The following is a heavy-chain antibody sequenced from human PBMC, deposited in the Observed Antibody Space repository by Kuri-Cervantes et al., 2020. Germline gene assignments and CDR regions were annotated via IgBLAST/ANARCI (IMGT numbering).Heavy chain of an antibody. CDR1: GFTFSSYG. Sequence: GESLKISCAASGFTFSSYGMHWVRQAPGKGLEWVAFIRYDGSNKYYADSVKGRFTISRDNSKNTLYLQMNSLRAEDTAVYYCAKFYEAPTTPRSPSTADGYWGQGTLVTVSS. V-gene: IGHV3-30*02. CDR3: AKFYEAPTTPRSPSTADGY. J-gene: IGHJ4*02. D-gene: IGHD3-3*01. CDR2: IRYDGSNK.